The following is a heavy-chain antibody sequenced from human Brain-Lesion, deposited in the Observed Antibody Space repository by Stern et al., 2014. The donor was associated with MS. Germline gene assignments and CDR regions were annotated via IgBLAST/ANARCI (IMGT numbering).Heavy chain of an antibody. CDR2: IIPVLGIP. D-gene: IGHD3-9*01. V-gene: IGHV1-69*01. CDR1: GGTFNVYA. CDR3: ARDGRHTDNYGLDV. J-gene: IGHJ6*02. Sequence: QLVQSGAEVKRPGSSVKVSCQASGGTFNVYAINWLRQAPGQGFERIGGIIPVLGIPNYAQKFQGRVTITADGSTRTSSMHLNSLRSNDTAVYYCARDGRHTDNYGLDVWGQGTTVVVSS.